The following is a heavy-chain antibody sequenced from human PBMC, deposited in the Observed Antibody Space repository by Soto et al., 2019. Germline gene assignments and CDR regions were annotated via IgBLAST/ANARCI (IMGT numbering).Heavy chain of an antibody. CDR2: ISFSGGNT. J-gene: IGHJ4*02. Sequence: PGGSLRLSSAASGFVFSNSSMSWVRQAPGKGLEWVSFISFSGGNTYYADSVKGRFTISRDNSKNTLYLQMNSLRAEDTAVYYCARDGYCSGGSCYSVPVFDYWGQGTLVTVSS. V-gene: IGHV3-23*01. CDR1: GFVFSNSS. D-gene: IGHD2-15*01. CDR3: ARDGYCSGGSCYSVPVFDY.